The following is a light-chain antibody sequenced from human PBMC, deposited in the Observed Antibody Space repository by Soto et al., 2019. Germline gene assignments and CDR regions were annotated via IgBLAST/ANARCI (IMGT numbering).Light chain of an antibody. J-gene: IGLJ1*01. CDR1: TSNIGKNY. CDR3: AVWDDSLDAEV. V-gene: IGLV1-47*01. CDR2: RDY. Sequence: QSAVTQPPLASETPGQRVIISCSGSTSNIGKNYVYWYQHVPGTAPRLLVYRDYHRLPGVPDRFSGSKSGTSASLAITGLRSEDEADYFCAVWDDSLDAEVFGTGTKLTVL.